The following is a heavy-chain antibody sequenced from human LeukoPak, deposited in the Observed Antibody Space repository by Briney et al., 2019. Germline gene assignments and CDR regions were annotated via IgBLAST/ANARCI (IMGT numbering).Heavy chain of an antibody. D-gene: IGHD3-3*02. CDR3: AKAQWHFWSGYYY. V-gene: IGHV3-23*01. Sequence: PGGSLRLSCAASGFTFSSYAMSWVRQAPGKGLEWVSAISGSGGSTYYADSVKGRFTISRDNSKNTLYLQMDSLRAEDTAVYYCAKAQWHFWSGYYYWGQGTLVTVSS. CDR2: ISGSGGST. CDR1: GFTFSSYA. J-gene: IGHJ4*02.